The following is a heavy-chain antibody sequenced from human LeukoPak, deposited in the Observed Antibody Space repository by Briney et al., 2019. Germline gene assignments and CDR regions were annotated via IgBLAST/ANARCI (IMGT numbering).Heavy chain of an antibody. CDR3: ARVDTAMALDY. V-gene: IGHV1-69*06. Sequence: GSSVKVPCKASGGTFSSYAISWVRQAPGQGLEWMGGIIPIFGTANYAQKFQGRVTITADKSTSTAYMELSSLRSEDTAVYYCARVDTAMALDYWGQGTLVTVSS. D-gene: IGHD5-18*01. CDR1: GGTFSSYA. CDR2: IIPIFGTA. J-gene: IGHJ4*02.